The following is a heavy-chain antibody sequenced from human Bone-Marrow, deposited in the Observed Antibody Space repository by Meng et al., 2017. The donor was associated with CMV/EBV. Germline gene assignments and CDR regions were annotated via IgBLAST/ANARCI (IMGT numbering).Heavy chain of an antibody. D-gene: IGHD4-17*01. V-gene: IGHV3-30*02. CDR3: AKDYRVDYGDYAEYFHH. CDR1: GFTFSSYG. J-gene: IGHJ1*01. CDR2: MRYDGSNK. Sequence: GEYLKISCAASGFTFSSYGMHWVRQAPGKGLEWVTFMRYDGSNKYYADSVKGRFTISRDNSKNTLYLQMNSLRAEDTAVYYCAKDYRVDYGDYAEYFHHWGQGTLVTVSS.